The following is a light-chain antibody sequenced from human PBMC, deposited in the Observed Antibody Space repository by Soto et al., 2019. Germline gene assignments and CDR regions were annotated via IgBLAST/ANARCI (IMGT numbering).Light chain of an antibody. CDR1: SSDVDDYRY. J-gene: IGLJ1*01. Sequence: QSALAQPRSVSGSPGQLLTISCTGTSSDVDDYRYVSWYQQYPGKAPKLVIYDGTKRPSGVPDRFSLSNSGNTASLTISGLQAEDEADYYCCSYVTTPEIFGTGTKVTVL. CDR3: CSYVTTPEI. CDR2: DGT. V-gene: IGLV2-11*01.